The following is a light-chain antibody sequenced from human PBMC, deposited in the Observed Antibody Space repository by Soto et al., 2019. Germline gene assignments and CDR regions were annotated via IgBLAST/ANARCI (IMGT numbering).Light chain of an antibody. CDR1: SSDVGGYNY. CDR2: DVS. J-gene: IGLJ2*01. Sequence: QSALTQPDSVSGSPGQTITISCTGTSSDVGGYNYVSWYQQHPGKAPKLMIYDVSNRPSGVSNRFSGPKSGNTASLTISGLQAEHEADYYCSSYTSSSTLVFGGGTKLTVL. CDR3: SSYTSSSTLV. V-gene: IGLV2-14*01.